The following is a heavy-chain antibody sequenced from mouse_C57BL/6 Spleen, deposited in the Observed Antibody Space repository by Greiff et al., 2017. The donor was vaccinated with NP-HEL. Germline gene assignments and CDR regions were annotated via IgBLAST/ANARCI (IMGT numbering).Heavy chain of an antibody. J-gene: IGHJ4*01. V-gene: IGHV1-82*01. CDR1: GYAFSSSW. Sequence: VMLVESGPELVKPGASVKISCKASGYAFSSSWMNWVKQRPGKGLEWIGRIYPGDGDTNYNGKFKGKATLTADKSSSTAYMQLSSLTSEDSAVYFCAYYYGSSYDAMDYWGQGTSVTVSS. D-gene: IGHD1-1*01. CDR2: IYPGDGDT. CDR3: AYYYGSSYDAMDY.